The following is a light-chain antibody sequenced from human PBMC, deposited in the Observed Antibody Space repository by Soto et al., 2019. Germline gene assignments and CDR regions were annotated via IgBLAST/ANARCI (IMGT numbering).Light chain of an antibody. CDR1: QSVRSSS. CDR3: QQYQFGTSQA. Sequence: EIVLTQSPGTLSLSPGERATLSCRAIQSVRSSSFAWYQQKPGQAPRLLIYAASTRATGIPDRFSGSGSGTDFTLTISRLEPEDFAVYYCQQYQFGTSQAFGQGTKVDIK. J-gene: IGKJ1*01. V-gene: IGKV3-20*01. CDR2: AAS.